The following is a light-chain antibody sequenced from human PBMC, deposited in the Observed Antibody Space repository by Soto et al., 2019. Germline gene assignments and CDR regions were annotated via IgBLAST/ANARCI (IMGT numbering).Light chain of an antibody. J-gene: IGKJ2*01. V-gene: IGKV3-20*01. Sequence: EIVLTQSPGTLSLSPGERATLSCRASQSVSSSYLAWYQQKPGQAPRLLIYGTSNRATGIPDRFSGSGSGTDFTLTISRLEPEDFAVYYCQQFGSSPNMYTFGHGTNLEIK. CDR1: QSVSSSY. CDR3: QQFGSSPNMYT. CDR2: GTS.